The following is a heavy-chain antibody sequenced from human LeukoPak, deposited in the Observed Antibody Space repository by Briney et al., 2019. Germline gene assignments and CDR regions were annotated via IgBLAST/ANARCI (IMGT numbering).Heavy chain of an antibody. CDR1: GYTFTSYG. Sequence: ASVTVSCKASGYTFTSYGISWVRQAPGQGLEWMGWISAYNGNTNYAQKLQGRVTMTTDTSTSTAYMELRSLRSDDTAVYYCARDAGIAARRPYYFDYWGQGTLVTVSS. D-gene: IGHD6-6*01. CDR3: ARDAGIAARRPYYFDY. J-gene: IGHJ4*02. CDR2: ISAYNGNT. V-gene: IGHV1-18*01.